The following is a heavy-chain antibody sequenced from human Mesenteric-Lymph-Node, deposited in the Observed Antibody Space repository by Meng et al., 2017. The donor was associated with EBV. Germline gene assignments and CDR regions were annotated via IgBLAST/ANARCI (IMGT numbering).Heavy chain of an antibody. Sequence: QVAVVHSGAEVKKPGAAVRISFKPGYTFSNHDVTGIRQDPGKGLEWMGIINPSGDYTNYAPQFQGRFTLNRDTSTDTVNMEMIGLTSDDTAVYFCARDSGNFSPDSWGQGSLVTVSS. CDR2: INPSGDYT. V-gene: IGHV1-46*01. D-gene: IGHD1-26*01. J-gene: IGHJ4*02. CDR3: ARDSGNFSPDS. CDR1: YTFSNHD.